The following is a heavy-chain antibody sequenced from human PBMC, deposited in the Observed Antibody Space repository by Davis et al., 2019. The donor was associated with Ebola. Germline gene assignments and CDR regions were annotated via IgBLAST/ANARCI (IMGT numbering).Heavy chain of an antibody. V-gene: IGHV3-15*01. Sequence: GESLKISCAASGFTFSNAWMSWVRQAPGKGLEWVGRIKSKTDGGTTDYAAPAKGRFTISRDDSKNTLYLQMNSLKTEDTAVYYCTTFITMIVVADAFDIWGQGTMVTVSS. CDR3: TTFITMIVVADAFDI. D-gene: IGHD3-22*01. J-gene: IGHJ3*02. CDR2: IKSKTDGGTT. CDR1: GFTFSNAW.